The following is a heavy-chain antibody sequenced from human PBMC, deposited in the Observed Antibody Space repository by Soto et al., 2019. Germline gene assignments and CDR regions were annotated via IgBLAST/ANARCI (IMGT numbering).Heavy chain of an antibody. CDR3: ATWDYYDSSGYSY. CDR1: RGTFSSYA. D-gene: IGHD3-22*01. Sequence: ASVKVSCKASRGTFSSYAIRWVRQAPGQGLEWMGGIIPIFGTANYAQKFQGRVTITADESTSTAYMELSSLRSEDTAVYYCATWDYYDSSGYSYWGQGTLVTVSS. J-gene: IGHJ4*02. V-gene: IGHV1-69*13. CDR2: IIPIFGTA.